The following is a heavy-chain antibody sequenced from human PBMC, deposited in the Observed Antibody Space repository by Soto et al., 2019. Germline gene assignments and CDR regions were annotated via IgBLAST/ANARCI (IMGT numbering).Heavy chain of an antibody. V-gene: IGHV3-21*01. CDR1: GFTFGDYA. CDR3: ATTCRDGYNNYYYYYGMDV. Sequence: GGSLRLSCTASGFTFGDYAMSWFRQAPGKGLEWVSSISSSSSHIYYSDSVKGRFTISRDNAKNSLYLQMNSLRAEDTAVYYCATTCRDGYNNYYYYYGMDVWGQGTTVTVS. CDR2: ISSSSSHI. J-gene: IGHJ6*02. D-gene: IGHD5-12*01.